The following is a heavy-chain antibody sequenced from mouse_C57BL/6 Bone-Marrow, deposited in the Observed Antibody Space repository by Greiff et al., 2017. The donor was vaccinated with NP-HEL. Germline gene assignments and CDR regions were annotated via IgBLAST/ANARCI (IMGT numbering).Heavy chain of an antibody. CDR3: ARPGDFHWYFDV. J-gene: IGHJ1*03. V-gene: IGHV5-17*01. Sequence: EVKLVESGGGLVKPGGSLKLSCAASGFTFSDYGMHWVRQAPEKGLEWVAYISSGSSTIYYADTVTGRFTISSDDAKHTLFLQMTSLRSEGTAMYYCARPGDFHWYFDVWGTGTTVTVSS. CDR1: GFTFSDYG. CDR2: ISSGSSTI.